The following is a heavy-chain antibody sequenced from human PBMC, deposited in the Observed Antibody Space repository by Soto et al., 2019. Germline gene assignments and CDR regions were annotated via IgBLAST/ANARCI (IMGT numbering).Heavy chain of an antibody. CDR2: IIPKFGTT. D-gene: IGHD1-26*01. Sequence: ASVKVSCKASGGTFSSSAISWVRQAPGQGLEWMGWIIPKFGTTKYAQKSQGRVKITADKSTNTAYMELSTLRSEDTGLYYCARDDEMATTNWGQGTQVTVSS. J-gene: IGHJ4*02. CDR3: ARDDEMATTN. V-gene: IGHV1-69*06. CDR1: GGTFSSSA.